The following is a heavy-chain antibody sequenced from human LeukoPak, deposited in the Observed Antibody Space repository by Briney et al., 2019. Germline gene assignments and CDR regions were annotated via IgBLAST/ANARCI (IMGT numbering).Heavy chain of an antibody. D-gene: IGHD3-3*01. CDR1: GFTFSDYY. J-gene: IGHJ6*02. CDR3: ARDGGYYDFWSGPKTNYGMDV. Sequence: PGGSLRLSCAASGFTFSDYYMSWIRQAPGKGLEWVSYMSSSGSTIYYADSVKGRFTISRDNAKNSLYLQMNSLGAEDTAVYYCARDGGYYDFWSGPKTNYGMDVWGQGTTVTVSS. CDR2: MSSSGSTI. V-gene: IGHV3-11*01.